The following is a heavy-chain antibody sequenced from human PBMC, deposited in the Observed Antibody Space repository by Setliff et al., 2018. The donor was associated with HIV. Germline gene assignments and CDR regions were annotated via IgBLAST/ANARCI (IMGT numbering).Heavy chain of an antibody. J-gene: IGHJ4*02. D-gene: IGHD2-2*01. V-gene: IGHV4-34*01. CDR2: TSHSGKT. Sequence: PSETLSLTCAVYGGPLSGHYWSWIRQPPGQGLEWIGETSHSGKTNYNPSLKSRVTISVDTSKNQSSLKLKAVTAADTAVYYCVTSSSWSSRLNFWGPGMLVTVSS. CDR3: VTSSSWSSRLNF. CDR1: GGPLSGHY.